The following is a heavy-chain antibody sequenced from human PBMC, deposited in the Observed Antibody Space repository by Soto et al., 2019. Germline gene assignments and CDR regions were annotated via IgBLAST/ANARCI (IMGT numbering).Heavy chain of an antibody. D-gene: IGHD3-3*01. CDR3: ARGSYYDFWSGYPTLYYYGMDV. V-gene: IGHV1-18*01. CDR2: ISAYNGNT. CDR1: GYTFTSYG. J-gene: IGHJ6*02. Sequence: QVPLVQSGAEVKKPGASVKVSCKASGYTFTSYGISWVRQAPGQGLEWMGWISAYNGNTNYAQKLQGRVTMTPDTSTSTAYMELRSLRSDDTAVYYCARGSYYDFWSGYPTLYYYGMDVWGQGTTVTVSS.